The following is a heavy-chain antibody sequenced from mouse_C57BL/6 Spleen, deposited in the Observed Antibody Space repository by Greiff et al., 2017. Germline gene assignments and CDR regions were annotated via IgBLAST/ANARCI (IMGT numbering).Heavy chain of an antibody. CDR3: ARNHYYDYDEGYAMDY. CDR1: GFSLTSYG. Sequence: VQLQQSGPGLVQPSPSLSITCTVSGFSLTSYGVHWVRQSPGKGLEWLGVIWSGGSTDYNAAFISRLSISKDNSTSHVFFKMNRLQADDTAIYYCARNHYYDYDEGYAMDYWGQGTSVTVSS. V-gene: IGHV2-2*01. CDR2: IWSGGST. J-gene: IGHJ4*01. D-gene: IGHD2-4*01.